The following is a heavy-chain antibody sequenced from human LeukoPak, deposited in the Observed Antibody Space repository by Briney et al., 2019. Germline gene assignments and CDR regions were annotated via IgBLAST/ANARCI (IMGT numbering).Heavy chain of an antibody. CDR1: GFIFSSYA. J-gene: IGHJ5*02. Sequence: PGRSLRLPCAASGFIFSSYAMHWVRQAPGKGLEWVAVISYDGGNKFHADSVKGRFTISRDNSKNTLYVQMTSLRAEDTAVYYCARPYSGYDDPVIDLWGQGTLVTVSS. CDR3: ARPYSGYDDPVIDL. D-gene: IGHD5-12*01. CDR2: ISYDGGNK. V-gene: IGHV3-30*04.